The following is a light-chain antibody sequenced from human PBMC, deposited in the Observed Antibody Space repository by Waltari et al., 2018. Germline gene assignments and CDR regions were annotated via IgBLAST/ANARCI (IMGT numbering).Light chain of an antibody. V-gene: IGLV1-44*01. CDR2: SND. CDR3: AAWDDSLRAVV. CDR1: NSNVRVHP. Sequence: QSVLTHPPSASGTPGQRVTIYCSGTNSNVRVHPVPWHQQLPGAAPEGLIYSNDQRPSGVPDRISGSKSGTSASLAISGLQSEDEAHYYCAAWDDSLRAVVFGGGTKVTVL. J-gene: IGLJ2*01.